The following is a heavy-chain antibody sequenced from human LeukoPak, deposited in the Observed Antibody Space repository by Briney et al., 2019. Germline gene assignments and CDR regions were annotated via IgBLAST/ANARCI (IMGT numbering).Heavy chain of an antibody. Sequence: SETLSLTCAISGDIVSSNSAAWNWIRQSPSIGLEWLGRTYYRSKWYNDYAVSVKSRITITPDTSKNQLSLQLNSVTPEDTAVYYCARVDYDSGGYYYALDYWGQGTLVTVSS. D-gene: IGHD3-22*01. CDR2: TYYRSKWYN. J-gene: IGHJ4*02. V-gene: IGHV6-1*01. CDR3: ARVDYDSGGYYYALDY. CDR1: GDIVSSNSAA.